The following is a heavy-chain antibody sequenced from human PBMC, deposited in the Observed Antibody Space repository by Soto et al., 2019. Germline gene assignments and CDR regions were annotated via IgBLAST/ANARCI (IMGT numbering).Heavy chain of an antibody. CDR2: TSGGGDVA. D-gene: IGHD4-17*01. CDR3: VKKSIGTVTNPVYWSFAL. CDR1: GFTFINYA. V-gene: IGHV3-23*01. J-gene: IGHJ2*01. Sequence: EVQLLESGGGLIQPGGSLRLSCTASGFTFINYAMNWVRQAPGKGLEWVSGTSGGGDVAFYADSVKGRFAISRDNSKNTLYLQMNSLRAEDTALYYCVKKSIGTVTNPVYWSFALGGRGTLVTVSS.